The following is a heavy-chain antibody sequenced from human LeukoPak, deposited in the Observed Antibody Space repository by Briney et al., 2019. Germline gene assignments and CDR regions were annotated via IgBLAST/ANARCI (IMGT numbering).Heavy chain of an antibody. J-gene: IGHJ4*02. D-gene: IGHD1/OR15-1a*01. CDR2: ISPDGNNE. CDR1: GFTFSTFG. V-gene: IGHV3-30*18. CDR3: AKVNNYDDY. Sequence: PGRSLRLSCAASGFTFSTFGIHWVRQAPGKGLEWVAAISPDGNNEYYTDSVKCRFTISRDNSKNMIYLQMNSLRGEDSAVYYCAKVNNYDDYWGQGTLVTVSS.